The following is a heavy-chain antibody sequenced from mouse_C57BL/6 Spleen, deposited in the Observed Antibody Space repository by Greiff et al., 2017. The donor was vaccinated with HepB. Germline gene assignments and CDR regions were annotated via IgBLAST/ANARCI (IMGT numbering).Heavy chain of an antibody. CDR3: ARVGVVSTWFAY. Sequence: QVQLQQPGAELVKPGASVKMSCKASGYTFTSYWITWVKQRPGQGLEWIGDIYPGSGSTNYNEKFKSKATLTVDTSSSTAYMQLSILTSEDSAVYYCARVGVVSTWFAYWGQGTLVTVSA. CDR1: GYTFTSYW. CDR2: IYPGSGST. V-gene: IGHV1-55*01. D-gene: IGHD1-1*02. J-gene: IGHJ3*01.